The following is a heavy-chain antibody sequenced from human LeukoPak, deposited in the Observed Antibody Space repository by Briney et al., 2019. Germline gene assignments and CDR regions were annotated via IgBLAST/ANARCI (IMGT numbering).Heavy chain of an antibody. CDR2: ISYDGSNK. CDR1: GFTFSSYG. V-gene: IGHV3-30*18. D-gene: IGHD3-22*01. Sequence: PGGSLRLSCAASGFTFSSYGMHWVRQAPGKRLEWVAVISYDGSNKYYADSVKGRFTISRDNSKNTLYLQMNSLRAEDTAVYYCAKELPYYDSSGYYLGGFDYWGQGTLVTVSS. J-gene: IGHJ4*02. CDR3: AKELPYYDSSGYYLGGFDY.